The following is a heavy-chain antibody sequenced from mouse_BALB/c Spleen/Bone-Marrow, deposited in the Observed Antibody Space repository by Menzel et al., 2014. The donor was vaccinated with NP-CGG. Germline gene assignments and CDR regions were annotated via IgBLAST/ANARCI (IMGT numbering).Heavy chain of an antibody. V-gene: IGHV5-6*01. Sequence: EVQRVESGGDLVKPGGSLKLSCAASGFTFSNYGMSWVRQTPDKRLEWVATISSGGSYTYFPDSVKGRFTISRDNAKNTPCLQKNRLKTENTDIYICAKLSPGYAIDYSGQGTSHSVSS. CDR2: ISSGGSYT. CDR3: AKLSPGYAIDY. J-gene: IGHJ4*01. D-gene: IGHD1-3*01. CDR1: GFTFSNYG.